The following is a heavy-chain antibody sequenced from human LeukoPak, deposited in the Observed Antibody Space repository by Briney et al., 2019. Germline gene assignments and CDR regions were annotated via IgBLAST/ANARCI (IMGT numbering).Heavy chain of an antibody. V-gene: IGHV3-21*04. Sequence: GGSLRLSCAASGFTFSSYSMNWVRQAPGKGLEWVSSISSSSSYIYYADSVKGRFTISRDNSQDTLYLQMNSLRAEDTALYYCARRVGGTPDYWGLGTLVTVSS. CDR3: ARRVGGTPDY. CDR2: ISSSSSYI. D-gene: IGHD6-19*01. CDR1: GFTFSSYS. J-gene: IGHJ4*02.